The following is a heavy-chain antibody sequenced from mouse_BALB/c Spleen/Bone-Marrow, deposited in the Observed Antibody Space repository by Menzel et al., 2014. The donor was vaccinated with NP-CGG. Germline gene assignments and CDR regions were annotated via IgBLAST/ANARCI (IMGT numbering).Heavy chain of an antibody. Sequence: EVKVVESGGGLVKPGGSLKLSCAASGFTFSSYGMSWVRQTPEKRLEWVATISGGGSYTYYPDSVKGRFTIPRDNAKNNLYLQMSSLRSEDTALYYCARQYGSSYFDYWGQGTTLTVSS. CDR2: ISGGGSYT. CDR1: GFTFSSYG. D-gene: IGHD1-1*01. J-gene: IGHJ2*01. CDR3: ARQYGSSYFDY. V-gene: IGHV5-9-2*01.